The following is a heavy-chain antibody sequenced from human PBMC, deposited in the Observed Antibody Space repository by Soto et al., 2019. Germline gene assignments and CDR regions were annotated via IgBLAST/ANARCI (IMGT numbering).Heavy chain of an antibody. D-gene: IGHD5-12*01. CDR1: GGTFSSYA. CDR2: IIPIFGTA. Sequence: QVQLVQSGAEVKKPGSSVKVSCKASGGTFSSYAISWVRQAPGQGLEWMGGIIPIFGTANYAQKFQGRVTINADESTSTAYTKMSSLISEDTAVYYCARVPYSGYDYFSSYSYYYGMDVWGQGTTVTVSS. CDR3: ARVPYSGYDYFSSYSYYYGMDV. V-gene: IGHV1-69*12. J-gene: IGHJ6*02.